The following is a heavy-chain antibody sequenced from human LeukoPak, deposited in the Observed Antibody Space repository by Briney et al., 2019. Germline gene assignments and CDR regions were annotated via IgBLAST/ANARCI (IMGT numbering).Heavy chain of an antibody. D-gene: IGHD5-12*01. CDR1: GFTFSSYD. CDR2: IGTAGDT. Sequence: GGSLRLSCAASGFTFSSYDMHWVRQATGKGLEWVSAIGTAGDTYYPGSVRGRFTISRENAKNSLYLQMNSLRAGDTAVYYCARVRKYSGYYSWYFDLWGRGTLVTVSS. J-gene: IGHJ2*01. CDR3: ARVRKYSGYYSWYFDL. V-gene: IGHV3-13*01.